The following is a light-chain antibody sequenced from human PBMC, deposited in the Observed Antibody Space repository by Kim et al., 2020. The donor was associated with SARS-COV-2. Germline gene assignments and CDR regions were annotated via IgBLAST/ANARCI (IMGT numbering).Light chain of an antibody. V-gene: IGLV10-54*01. J-gene: IGLJ3*02. CDR3: SSWDSSLSVVV. CDR1: SNNVGNQG. Sequence: QTATLTCTGDSNNVGNQGAAWLQQHQGHPPKLLFYGNNYRPSGISERISASRSGSTASLTITGLQPEDEADYYCSSWDSSLSVVVFGGGTKVTVL. CDR2: GNN.